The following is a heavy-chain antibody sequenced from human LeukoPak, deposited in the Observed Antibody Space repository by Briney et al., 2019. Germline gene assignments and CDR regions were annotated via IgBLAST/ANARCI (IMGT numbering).Heavy chain of an antibody. D-gene: IGHD1-20*01. Sequence: ASVKVSCKASGYTFTSYGISWVRQAPGQGLEWMGWISAYSGNTNYAQKLQGRVTMTRDTSISTAYMELSRLRSDDTAVYYCARDPITGTTYFDYWGQGTLVTVSS. CDR3: ARDPITGTTYFDY. V-gene: IGHV1-18*01. CDR1: GYTFTSYG. CDR2: ISAYSGNT. J-gene: IGHJ4*02.